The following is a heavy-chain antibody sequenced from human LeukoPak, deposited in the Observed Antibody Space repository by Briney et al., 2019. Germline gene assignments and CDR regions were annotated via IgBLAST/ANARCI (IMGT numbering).Heavy chain of an antibody. J-gene: IGHJ4*02. CDR1: RGTFSSYA. CDR3: ATHILYSSSWYDLFDY. D-gene: IGHD6-13*01. V-gene: IGHV1-69*04. CDR2: IIPILGIA. Sequence: GASLKVSCKASRGTFSSYAISWVRQAPGQGLEWMGRIIPILGIANYAQKFQGRVTTTADKSTSTAYMELSSLRSEDTAVYYCATHILYSSSWYDLFDYWGQGTLVTVSS.